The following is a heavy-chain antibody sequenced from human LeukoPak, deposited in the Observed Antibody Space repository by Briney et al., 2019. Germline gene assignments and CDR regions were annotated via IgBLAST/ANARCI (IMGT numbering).Heavy chain of an antibody. D-gene: IGHD5-24*01. CDR1: GFTLSSYW. J-gene: IGHJ4*02. CDR3: ARDYNGHFDY. Sequence: GGSPRLSCAASGFTLSSYWMSWVRQAPGKGLEWVANIKQDGSEKYYVDSVKGRFTISRDNAWDSLYLQMNSLRVEDTALYYCARDYNGHFDYWGQGTLVTVSS. CDR2: IKQDGSEK. V-gene: IGHV3-7*04.